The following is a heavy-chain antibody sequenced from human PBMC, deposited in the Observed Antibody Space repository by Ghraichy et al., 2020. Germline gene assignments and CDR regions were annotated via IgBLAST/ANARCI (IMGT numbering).Heavy chain of an antibody. J-gene: IGHJ6*02. V-gene: IGHV3-48*02. Sequence: GGSLRLSCAASGFTFSSYSMNWVGQAPGKGLEWVSYISSSSSTIYYADSVKGRFTISRDNAKNSLYLQMNSLRDEDTAVYYCARAGYCSSTSCHYYYYGMDVWGQGTTVTVSS. CDR2: ISSSSSTI. CDR3: ARAGYCSSTSCHYYYYGMDV. CDR1: GFTFSSYS. D-gene: IGHD2-2*01.